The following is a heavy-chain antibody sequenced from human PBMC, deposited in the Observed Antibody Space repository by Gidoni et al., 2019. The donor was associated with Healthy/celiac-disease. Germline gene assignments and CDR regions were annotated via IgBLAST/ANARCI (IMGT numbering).Heavy chain of an antibody. CDR1: GGTFSSYA. CDR3: ARDWSYYGSGSYGMDV. D-gene: IGHD3-10*01. J-gene: IGHJ6*02. Sequence: QVQLVQSGAEVKKPGSSVKVSCQASGGTFSSYAIRWVRQAPGQGLEWMGGIIPSFGTANYAQKFQGRVTITADESTSTAYMELSSLRSEDTAVYYCARDWSYYGSGSYGMDVWGQGTTVTVSS. V-gene: IGHV1-69*01. CDR2: IIPSFGTA.